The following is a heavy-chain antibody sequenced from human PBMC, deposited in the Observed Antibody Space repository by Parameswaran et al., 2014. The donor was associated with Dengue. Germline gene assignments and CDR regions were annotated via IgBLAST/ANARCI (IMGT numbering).Heavy chain of an antibody. CDR3: ARTSGELGATPSY. Sequence: WVRQAPGQGLEWMGLINPSGGSTSYAQKFQGRVTMTRDTSTSTVYMELSSLRSEDTAVYYCARTSGELGATPSYWGQGTLVTVSS. V-gene: IGHV1-46*01. J-gene: IGHJ4*02. D-gene: IGHD1-26*01. CDR2: INPSGGST.